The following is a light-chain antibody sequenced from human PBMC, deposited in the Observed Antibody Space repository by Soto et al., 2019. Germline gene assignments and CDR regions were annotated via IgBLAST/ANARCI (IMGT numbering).Light chain of an antibody. Sequence: QSVLTQPPSASGTPGQSVTISCSGSSSNVGSNTVSWYQQLPGTAPKVLIYSDDQRPSGVPDRFSGSRSGSSASLAISGLQSGDEADYYCASWEDSLNGWVIGGGTKLTVL. CDR2: SDD. V-gene: IGLV1-44*01. J-gene: IGLJ3*02. CDR1: SSNVGSNT. CDR3: ASWEDSLNGWV.